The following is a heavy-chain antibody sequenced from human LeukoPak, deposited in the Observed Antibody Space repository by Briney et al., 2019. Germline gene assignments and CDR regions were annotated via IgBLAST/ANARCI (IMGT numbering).Heavy chain of an antibody. J-gene: IGHJ4*02. Sequence: PSETLSLTCTVSGGSISSYYWSWIRQPPGKGLEWIGYIHYSGSTNYNPSLKSRVTISVDTSKNQFSLKLSSVTAADTAVYYCARAYYDSSGYYFPFDYWGQGTLVTVSS. D-gene: IGHD3-22*01. V-gene: IGHV4-59*01. CDR2: IHYSGST. CDR1: GGSISSYY. CDR3: ARAYYDSSGYYFPFDY.